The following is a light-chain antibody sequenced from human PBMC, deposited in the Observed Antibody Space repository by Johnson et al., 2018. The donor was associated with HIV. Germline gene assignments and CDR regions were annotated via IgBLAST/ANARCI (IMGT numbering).Light chain of an antibody. J-gene: IGLJ1*01. CDR2: DND. CDR3: GTWDSSLSAEV. CDR1: SSNVGSSF. V-gene: IGLV1-51*01. Sequence: QSVLTQPPSMSAAPGQRVTISCSGSSSNVGSSFVSWYRQVPGTAPKLLISDNDKRPSGFPDRFSGSKSGASATLGITGLQTGDEADYYCGTWDSSLSAEVFGTGTKVTVL.